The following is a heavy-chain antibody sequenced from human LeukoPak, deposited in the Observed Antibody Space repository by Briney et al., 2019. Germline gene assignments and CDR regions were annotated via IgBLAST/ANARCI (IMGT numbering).Heavy chain of an antibody. CDR3: AKFNEILTGYFDY. J-gene: IGHJ4*02. CDR1: GFTFRSYA. Sequence: GGSLRLSCAASGFTFRSYAMGWVRQSPGKGLEWVSSISGGGGGTYYAEFVKGRFTISRDNSKNTLCLQMNSLRAEDTAVYYCAKFNEILTGYFDYWGQGTLVTVSS. V-gene: IGHV3-23*01. CDR2: ISGGGGGT. D-gene: IGHD3-9*01.